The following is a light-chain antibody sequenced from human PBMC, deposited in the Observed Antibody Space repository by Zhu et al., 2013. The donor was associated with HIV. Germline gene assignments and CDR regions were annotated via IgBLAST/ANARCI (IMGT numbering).Light chain of an antibody. Sequence: EIVLTQSPATLSLSPGERATLSCRASQSVSSYLAWYQQKPGQAPRLLIYDASIRAAGIPARFSGSGSGTDFTLTISGLQPEDFATYYCLQSNSYPRTFGQGTRLEIK. J-gene: IGKJ2*02. CDR3: LQSNSYPRT. CDR1: QSVSSY. V-gene: IGKV3-11*01. CDR2: DAS.